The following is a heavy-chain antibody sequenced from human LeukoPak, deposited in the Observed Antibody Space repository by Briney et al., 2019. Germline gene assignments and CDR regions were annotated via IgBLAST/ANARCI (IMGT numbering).Heavy chain of an antibody. D-gene: IGHD3-22*01. V-gene: IGHV4-59*01. CDR2: IYYSGST. CDR3: ARDSSGYYWLDP. Sequence: SETLSLTCTVSGGSISSYYWNWIRQPPGKGLEYSEYIYYSGSTNYNPSLRSRVTISVDTSKNQLSLKLSSATAADTAVYYCARDSSGYYWLDPWGQGTLVTVSS. J-gene: IGHJ5*02. CDR1: GGSISSYY.